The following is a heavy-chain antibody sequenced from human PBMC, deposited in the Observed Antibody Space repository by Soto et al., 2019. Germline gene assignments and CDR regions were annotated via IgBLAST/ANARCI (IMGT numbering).Heavy chain of an antibody. CDR3: ARTPAQDQLPLSHFDY. CDR1: GGTFSSYT. D-gene: IGHD2-2*01. J-gene: IGHJ4*02. Sequence: QVQLVQSGAEMKKPGSSVKVSCKASGGTFSSYTISWVRQAPGQGLEWMGRIIPILGIANYAQKFQGRVTITADKSTSTAYMELSSLRSEDTAVYYCARTPAQDQLPLSHFDYWGQGTLVTVSS. V-gene: IGHV1-69*02. CDR2: IIPILGIA.